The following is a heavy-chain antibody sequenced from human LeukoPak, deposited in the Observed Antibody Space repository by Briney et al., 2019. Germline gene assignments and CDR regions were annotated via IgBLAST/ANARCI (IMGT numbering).Heavy chain of an antibody. D-gene: IGHD2-15*01. V-gene: IGHV4-31*11. Sequence: PSETLSLTCAVCGGSFSGYYWSWIRQHPGKGLEWIGYIYYSGSTYYNPSLKSRVTISVDTSKNQFSLKLSSVTAADTAVYYCARVYCSGGSCYFDYWGQGTLVTVSS. CDR2: IYYSGST. J-gene: IGHJ4*02. CDR1: GGSFSGYY. CDR3: ARVYCSGGSCYFDY.